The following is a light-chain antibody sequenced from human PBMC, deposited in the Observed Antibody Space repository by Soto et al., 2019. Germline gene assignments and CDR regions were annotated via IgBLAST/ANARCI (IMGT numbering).Light chain of an antibody. CDR2: EVG. V-gene: IGLV2-14*01. Sequence: QSALTQPASVAGSPGQSITISCTGTNSDVGGYNYVSWYQQHPGKAPKLIIYEVGDRPSGISNRLSGSKSGNTASLTISGLQADDEADYYCSSHTSRSTLVFGTGTKLTVL. J-gene: IGLJ1*01. CDR1: NSDVGGYNY. CDR3: SSHTSRSTLV.